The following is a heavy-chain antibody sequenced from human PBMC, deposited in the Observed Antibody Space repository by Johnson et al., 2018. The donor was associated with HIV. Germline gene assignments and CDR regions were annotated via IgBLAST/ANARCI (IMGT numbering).Heavy chain of an antibody. Sequence: VHLVESGGGLVQPGGSLRLSCAASGFTFSSYWMSWVRQAPGKGLEWVANIKQDGSEKYYVDSVKGRFTISRDNAKNSLYLQMNSLRAEDTAVYYCARDLGSSGYDAFDIWGQGTMVTVSS. CDR1: GFTFSSYW. D-gene: IGHD3-22*01. CDR2: IKQDGSEK. CDR3: ARDLGSSGYDAFDI. V-gene: IGHV3-7*01. J-gene: IGHJ3*02.